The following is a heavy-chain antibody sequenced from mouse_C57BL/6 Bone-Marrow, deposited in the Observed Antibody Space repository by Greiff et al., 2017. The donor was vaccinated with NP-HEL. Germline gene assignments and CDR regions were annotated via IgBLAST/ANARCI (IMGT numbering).Heavy chain of an antibody. V-gene: IGHV14-4*01. CDR1: GFNIKDDY. Sequence: VQLQQSGAELVRPGASVKLSCTASGFNIKDDYMHWVKQRPEQGLEWIGWIDPENGDTEYASNFQGKATITADTSSNTAYLQLSSLTSEDTAVYYCTPPFVWGTGTTVTVSS. CDR2: IDPENGDT. J-gene: IGHJ1*03. CDR3: TPPFV.